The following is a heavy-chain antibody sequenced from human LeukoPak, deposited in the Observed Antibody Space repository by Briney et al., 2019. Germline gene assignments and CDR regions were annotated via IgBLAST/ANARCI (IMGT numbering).Heavy chain of an antibody. CDR2: IRYDGSNK. CDR3: AKQWELLFDY. V-gene: IGHV3-30*02. CDR1: GFTFSSYG. Sequence: AGGSLRLSCAASGFTFSSYGMHWVRQAPGKGLEWVAFIRYDGSNKYYADSVKGRFTISRDNSKNTLYLQMNSLRAEDTAVYYCAKQWELLFDYWGQGTLVTVSS. J-gene: IGHJ4*02. D-gene: IGHD1-26*01.